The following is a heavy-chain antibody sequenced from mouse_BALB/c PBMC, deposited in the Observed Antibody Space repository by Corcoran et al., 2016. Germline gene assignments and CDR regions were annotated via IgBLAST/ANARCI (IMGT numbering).Heavy chain of an antibody. CDR1: GYSITSGYY. V-gene: IGHV3-6*02. CDR2: ISYDGSN. CDR3: AIVDGNYWDVDV. Sequence: DVQLQESGPGLVKPSQSLSLTCSVTGYSITSGYYWNWIRQFPGNKLEWMGYISYDGSNNYNPSLKTRISITRDTSKNQFFLKLTSVTTEDTATYDCAIVDGNYWDVDVWGAGTTVTVAS. D-gene: IGHD2-3*01. J-gene: IGHJ1*01.